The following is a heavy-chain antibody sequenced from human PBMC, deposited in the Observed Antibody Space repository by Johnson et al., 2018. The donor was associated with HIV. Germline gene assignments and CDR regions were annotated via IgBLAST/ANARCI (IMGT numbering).Heavy chain of an antibody. D-gene: IGHD4-17*01. CDR2: IRYDGNNK. V-gene: IGHV3-33*01. J-gene: IGHJ3*02. CDR1: GFTFSSYG. Sequence: VQVVESGGGVVQPGRSVRLSCAASGFTFSSYGMHWVRQAPGKGLEWVAFIRYDGNNKYYADSMRGRPTITRDNAKNSLYLQMKSLRAEDTAVYYCARVPDYGDYGDAFDIWGQGTMVTVSS. CDR3: ARVPDYGDYGDAFDI.